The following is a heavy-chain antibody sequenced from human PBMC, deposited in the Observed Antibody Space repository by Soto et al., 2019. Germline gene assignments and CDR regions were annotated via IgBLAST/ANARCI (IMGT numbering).Heavy chain of an antibody. V-gene: IGHV3-33*01. CDR2: IWYDGSNK. D-gene: IGHD2-21*02. CDR3: AREETAWPLAYGLDV. J-gene: IGHJ6*02. CDR1: GFTFSDYG. Sequence: GGSLRLSCAASGFTFSDYGMHWVRQAPGKGLEWVAVIWYDGSNKYCADSVKGRFTISRDNSKNTLYLQMNSLRAEDTAVYYCAREETAWPLAYGLDVWGQGTTVTVSS.